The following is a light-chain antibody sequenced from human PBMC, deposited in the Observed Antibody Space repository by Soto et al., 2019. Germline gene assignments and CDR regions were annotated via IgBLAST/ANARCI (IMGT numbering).Light chain of an antibody. CDR3: QQRGSMPHT. CDR1: QSVSSY. CDR2: DAS. Sequence: EIVLTQSPATLSLSPGERATLSCRASQSVSSYLAWYQQKPGQAPRLLIYDASNRATGLPSRFSGSGSGTDFTLPISSLEPHDFAVSYCQQRGSMPHTLGQGTKLEIK. J-gene: IGKJ2*01. V-gene: IGKV3-11*01.